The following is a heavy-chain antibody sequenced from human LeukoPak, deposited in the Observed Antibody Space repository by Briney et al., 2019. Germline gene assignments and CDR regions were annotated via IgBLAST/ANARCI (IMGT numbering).Heavy chain of an antibody. D-gene: IGHD6-13*01. CDR3: ARGGIAAPSLGY. CDR2: INPHSGNT. CDR1: GYTFTASY. J-gene: IGHJ4*02. V-gene: IGHV1-2*02. Sequence: ASVKVSCKTSGYTFTASYMHWVRQAPGQGLEWMGWINPHSGNTHYAQKFQGRVTMTRDTSISTANMELGNLTSGDTAVYYCARGGIAAPSLGYWGQGTQVTVSS.